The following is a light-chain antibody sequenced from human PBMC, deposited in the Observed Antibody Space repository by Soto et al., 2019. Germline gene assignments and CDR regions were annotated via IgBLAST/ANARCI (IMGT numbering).Light chain of an antibody. J-gene: IGKJ3*01. CDR3: QQSYSTHRP. CDR2: AAS. CDR1: QSISSY. Sequence: DIQMTQSPSSLSASVGDRVTITCRASQSISSYVNWYQQKPEKAPKLLIYAASSSQSGVPSRFSGRGSESDFALAIRRLQLEDFATYYYQQSYSTHRPFGHGTKVDIK. V-gene: IGKV1-39*01.